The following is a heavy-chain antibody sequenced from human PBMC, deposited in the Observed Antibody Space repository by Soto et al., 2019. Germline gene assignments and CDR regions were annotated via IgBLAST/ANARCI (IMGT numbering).Heavy chain of an antibody. V-gene: IGHV4-31*03. CDR3: ARDRATYYYDSSAPIGVAD. CDR1: GGSISSGGYY. CDR2: IYYSGST. J-gene: IGHJ4*02. D-gene: IGHD3-22*01. Sequence: NPSETLSLTCTVSGGSISSGGYYWSWIRQHPGKGLEWIGYIYYSGSTYYNPSLKSRVTISVDTSKNQFSLKLSSVTAADTAVYYCARDRATYYYDSSAPIGVADWGQGTLVTVSS.